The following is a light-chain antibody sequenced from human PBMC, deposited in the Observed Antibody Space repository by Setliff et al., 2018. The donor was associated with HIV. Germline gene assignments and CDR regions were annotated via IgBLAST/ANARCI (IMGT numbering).Light chain of an antibody. J-gene: IGLJ1*01. CDR2: QVT. Sequence: QSALTQPASVSGSPGQSITISCTGTRNDVGRYDLVAWYQQHPARAPKLISYQVTRRPSGVSNRFAGSKSGNVASLTISGLQAADESDYYCCANTGSYTFVLGTGTKV. CDR1: RNDVGRYDL. V-gene: IGLV2-23*02. CDR3: CANTGSYTFV.